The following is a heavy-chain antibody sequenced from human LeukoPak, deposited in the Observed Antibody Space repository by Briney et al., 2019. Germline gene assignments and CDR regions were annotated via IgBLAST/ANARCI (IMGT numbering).Heavy chain of an antibody. V-gene: IGHV4-34*01. CDR2: INHSGST. J-gene: IGHJ4*02. D-gene: IGHD3-10*01. CDR1: GGSFSGYY. CDR3: ARGLLYSYPYYFDY. Sequence: PSETLSLTCAVYGGSFSGYYWSWIRQPPGKGLEWIGEINHSGSTNYNPSLKSRVTISVDTSKNQFSLKLSSVTAADTAVYYCARGLLYSYPYYFDYWGQGTLVTVSS.